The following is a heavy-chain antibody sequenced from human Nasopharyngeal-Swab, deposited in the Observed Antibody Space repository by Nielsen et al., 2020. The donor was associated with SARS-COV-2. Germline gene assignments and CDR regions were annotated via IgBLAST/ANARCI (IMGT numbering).Heavy chain of an antibody. CDR2: INHSGST. D-gene: IGHD4-11*01. Sequence: SETLSLTCAVYGASSSGYYWSWVRQLPGKGLEWIGEINHSGSTNYNPSLKSRVTISVDTSKNQFSLNLSSVTAAATAVYYYARGQGTTQPFDYWGQGTLGTVSS. CDR3: ARGQGTTQPFDY. J-gene: IGHJ4*02. CDR1: GASSSGYY. V-gene: IGHV4-34*01.